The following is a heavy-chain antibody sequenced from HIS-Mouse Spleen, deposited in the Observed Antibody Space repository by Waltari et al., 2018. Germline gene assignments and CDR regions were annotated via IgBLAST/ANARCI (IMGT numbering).Heavy chain of an antibody. J-gene: IGHJ2*01. CDR1: GGSIISSIYF. CDR2: IYYSGST. D-gene: IGHD6-13*01. CDR3: AREIPYSSSWYDWYFDL. V-gene: IGHV4-39*07. Sequence: QLQLQESGPGLVKPSETLSLPRTVSGGSIISSIYFGGWIRQPPGKGLEWIGSIYYSGSTYYNPSLKSRVTISVDTSKNQFSLKLSSVTAADTAVYYCAREIPYSSSWYDWYFDLWGRGTLVTVSS.